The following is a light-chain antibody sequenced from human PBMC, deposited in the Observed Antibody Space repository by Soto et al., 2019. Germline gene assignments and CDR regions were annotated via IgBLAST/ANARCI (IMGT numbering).Light chain of an antibody. V-gene: IGLV2-14*01. Sequence: QSALTQPASVSGSPGQSITISCTGASSDIGTYDYVSWYQQHPGKAPKLMIYDVSNRPSGVSNRFAGSKSGSTASLTISGLQAEDEADYYCSSYTSSSTQVLGAGTKLTVL. CDR1: SSDIGTYDY. J-gene: IGLJ1*01. CDR2: DVS. CDR3: SSYTSSSTQV.